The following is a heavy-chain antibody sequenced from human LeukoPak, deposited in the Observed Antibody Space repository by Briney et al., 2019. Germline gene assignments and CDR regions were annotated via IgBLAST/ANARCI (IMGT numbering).Heavy chain of an antibody. Sequence: ASVKVSCKASGYIFTTYYMHWLRQAPGQGPEWMGIINPRGGSTDYAQKFQGRVTITRNTSISTAYMELSSLRSEDTAVYYCARSDSSGYPYYFDYWGQGTLVTVSS. CDR2: INPRGGST. D-gene: IGHD3-22*01. J-gene: IGHJ4*02. CDR1: GYIFTTYY. V-gene: IGHV1-46*01. CDR3: ARSDSSGYPYYFDY.